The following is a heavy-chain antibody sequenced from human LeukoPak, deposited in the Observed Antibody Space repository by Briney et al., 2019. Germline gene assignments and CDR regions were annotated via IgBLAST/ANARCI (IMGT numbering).Heavy chain of an antibody. V-gene: IGHV1-2*02. CDR3: ARGSGNGDFWSGPPHDY. D-gene: IGHD3-3*01. CDR1: GYTFTGYY. Sequence: ASVKVSCKASGYTFTGYYMHWVRQAPGQGLEWMGWINPNSGGTNYAQKFQGRVTMTRDTSISTAYMELSRLRSDDTAVYYCARGSGNGDFWSGPPHDYWGQGTLVTVSS. CDR2: INPNSGGT. J-gene: IGHJ4*02.